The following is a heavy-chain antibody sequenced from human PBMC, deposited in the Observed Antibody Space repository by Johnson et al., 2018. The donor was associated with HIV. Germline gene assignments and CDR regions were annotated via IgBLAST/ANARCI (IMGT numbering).Heavy chain of an antibody. Sequence: VQLVESGGGLVQPGGSLRLSCAASGFPFSRYDMHWVRQVPGTGLEWVAATGTTGDTYYPASVTGRFSISSEDAKDALYLQLNRLRDGDPAVYYCARGAPPTWYSSSWRGGAFDIWGQGTMVTVSS. V-gene: IGHV3-13*01. CDR1: GFPFSRYD. CDR2: TGTTGDT. J-gene: IGHJ3*02. D-gene: IGHD6-13*01. CDR3: ARGAPPTWYSSSWRGGAFDI.